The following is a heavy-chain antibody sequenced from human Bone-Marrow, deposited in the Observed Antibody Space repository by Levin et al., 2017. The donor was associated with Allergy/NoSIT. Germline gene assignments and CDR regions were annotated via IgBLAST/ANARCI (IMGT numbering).Heavy chain of an antibody. CDR3: ARVEEWFGLEDAFDI. Sequence: GESLKISCKASGYTFTGYYMHWVRQAPGQGLEWMGWINPNSGGTNYAQKFQGRVTMTRDTSISTAYMELSRLRSDDTAVYYCARVEEWFGLEDAFDIWGQGTMVTVSS. J-gene: IGHJ3*02. V-gene: IGHV1-2*02. D-gene: IGHD3-10*01. CDR2: INPNSGGT. CDR1: GYTFTGYY.